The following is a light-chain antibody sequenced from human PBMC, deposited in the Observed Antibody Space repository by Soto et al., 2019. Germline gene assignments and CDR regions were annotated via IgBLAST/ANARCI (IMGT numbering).Light chain of an antibody. CDR2: SSN. Sequence: QSVLTQPPSASGTPGQRVTISCSGSSSNIGSSAVNWYQHILGTAPKLLIHSSNQRPSGVPDRFSGSKFGTSASLAISGLQSEDEADYYCAAWDGRLSEVIFGGGTKLTVL. J-gene: IGLJ2*01. V-gene: IGLV1-44*01. CDR3: AAWDGRLSEVI. CDR1: SSNIGSSA.